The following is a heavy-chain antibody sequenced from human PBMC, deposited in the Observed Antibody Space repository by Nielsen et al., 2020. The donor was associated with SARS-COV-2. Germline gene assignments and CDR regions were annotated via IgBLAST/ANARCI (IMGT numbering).Heavy chain of an antibody. CDR3: ASENTFGLLSAFDI. CDR2: IDYSGTT. V-gene: IGHV4-31*03. D-gene: IGHD3-16*01. Sequence: SETLSLTCTVSGGSISSGGYYWSWIRQHPGKGLELIGYIDYSGTTYYNPSLKSRLYIFIDTSKNQFSLRLSSVTAADTAVYYCASENTFGLLSAFDIWGQGTMVTVSS. J-gene: IGHJ3*02. CDR1: GGSISSGGYY.